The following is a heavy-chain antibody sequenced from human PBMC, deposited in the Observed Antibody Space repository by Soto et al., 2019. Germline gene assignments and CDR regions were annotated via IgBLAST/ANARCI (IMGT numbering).Heavy chain of an antibody. CDR1: GFTFSRYA. D-gene: IGHD6-13*01. J-gene: IGHJ4*02. V-gene: IGHV3-23*01. Sequence: GGSLRLSCAASGFTFSRYAMSWIRQAPGKGLEWVAAISGLGTSTYYADSVKGRFTISRDDSKNTLYLQMNSLRAEDTAVYYCAKDGRRPHGSTDNYFDYWGQGTLVTVSS. CDR3: AKDGRRPHGSTDNYFDY. CDR2: ISGLGTST.